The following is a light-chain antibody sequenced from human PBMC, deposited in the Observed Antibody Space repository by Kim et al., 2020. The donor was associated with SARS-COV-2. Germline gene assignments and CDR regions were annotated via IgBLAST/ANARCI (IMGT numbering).Light chain of an antibody. Sequence: SYELTQPPSVSVSPGQTASITCSGDDLGKRYASWYQQKPGQSPVLVIYEDSKRPSGIPDRFSGSNSGNTATLAISETQAMDEADYFCQAWDSTSYVFGTGTKVTV. CDR2: EDS. V-gene: IGLV3-1*01. CDR3: QAWDSTSYV. CDR1: DLGKRY. J-gene: IGLJ1*01.